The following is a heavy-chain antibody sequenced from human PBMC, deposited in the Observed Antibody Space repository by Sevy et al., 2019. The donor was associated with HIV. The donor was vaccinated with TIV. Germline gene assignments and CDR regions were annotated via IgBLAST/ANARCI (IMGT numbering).Heavy chain of an antibody. CDR1: GYTFTNYW. D-gene: IGHD1-1*01. CDR2: IYPGDSDT. CDR3: ARGARGTLPSYYYYTMDI. Sequence: GESLKISCKGSGYTFTNYWIGWVRQMPGKGLEWMGIIYPGDSDTRYSPSFQGQVTISVDKSISTAYLQWSSLKASDTAIFYCARGARGTLPSYYYYTMDISGQGTTVTVSS. V-gene: IGHV5-51*01. J-gene: IGHJ6*02.